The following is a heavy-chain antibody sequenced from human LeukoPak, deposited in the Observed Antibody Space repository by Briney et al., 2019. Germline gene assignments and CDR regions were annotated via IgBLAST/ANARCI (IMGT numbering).Heavy chain of an antibody. D-gene: IGHD1-26*01. CDR1: GDSISNSNNY. CDR2: IYYRGNT. V-gene: IGHV4-39*01. Sequence: SETLSLTCTISGDSISNSNNYWGWIRQPPGKGLEWIGSIYYRGNTYYNPSLKSRVSISVDTSKNQFSLKLTSVTAADTAVYYCARLSISGSYFGDYWGQGALVTASS. CDR3: ARLSISGSYFGDY. J-gene: IGHJ4*02.